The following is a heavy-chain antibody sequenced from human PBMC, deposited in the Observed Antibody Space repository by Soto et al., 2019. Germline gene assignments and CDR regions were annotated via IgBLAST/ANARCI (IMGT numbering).Heavy chain of an antibody. CDR3: ARHVRGWQLMLDN. CDR1: GGSISSSNYY. Sequence: SETLSLTCTVSGGSISSSNYYWGWIRQPPGKGLEWIGSIYFSGSTHYNVSLTSRVTISVDTSRNQFSLKLSSVTATDTAAYYCARHVRGWQLMLDNWGQGSLVTVSS. V-gene: IGHV4-39*01. J-gene: IGHJ4*02. D-gene: IGHD6-13*01. CDR2: IYFSGST.